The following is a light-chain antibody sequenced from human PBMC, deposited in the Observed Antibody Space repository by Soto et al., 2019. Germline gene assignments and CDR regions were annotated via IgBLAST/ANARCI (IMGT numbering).Light chain of an antibody. CDR3: QQYGSSIT. CDR1: QSVSSTY. J-gene: IGKJ5*01. CDR2: GTS. V-gene: IGKV3-20*01. Sequence: EIVLTQSPGTLSLSPGERATLSCRAGQSVSSTYLAWYQHKPGQAPRLLMYGTSSRATGIADRFSGSGSGTDFTLTISRLEPEDLAVYYCQQYGSSITFGQGTRLEIK.